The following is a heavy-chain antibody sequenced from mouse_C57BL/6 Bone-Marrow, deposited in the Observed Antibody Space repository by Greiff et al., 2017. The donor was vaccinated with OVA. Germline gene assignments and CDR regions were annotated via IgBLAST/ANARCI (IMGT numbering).Heavy chain of an antibody. CDR1: GYTFTSYG. Sequence: QVQLKQSGAELARSGASVKLSCKASGYTFTSYGISWVKQRTGQGLEWIGEIYPRSGNTYYNEKFKGKATLTADKSSSTAYMELRSLTSEDSAVYFCARIYSNYWYFDVWGTGTTVTVSS. D-gene: IGHD2-5*01. J-gene: IGHJ1*03. V-gene: IGHV1-81*01. CDR3: ARIYSNYWYFDV. CDR2: IYPRSGNT.